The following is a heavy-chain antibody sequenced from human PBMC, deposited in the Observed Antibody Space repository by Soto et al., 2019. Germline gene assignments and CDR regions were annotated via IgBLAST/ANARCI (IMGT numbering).Heavy chain of an antibody. D-gene: IGHD2-15*01. Sequence: GGSLRLSCAASGFTFSSYWMHWVRQAPGKGLVWVSRINSDGSSTSYADSVKGRFTISRDNAKNTLYLQTNSLRAEDTAVYYCARGVVAATRRASDPWGQGTLVTVSS. V-gene: IGHV3-74*01. J-gene: IGHJ5*02. CDR2: INSDGSST. CDR3: ARGVVAATRRASDP. CDR1: GFTFSSYW.